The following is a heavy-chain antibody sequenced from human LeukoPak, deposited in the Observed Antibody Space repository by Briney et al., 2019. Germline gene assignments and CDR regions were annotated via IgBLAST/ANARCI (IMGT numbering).Heavy chain of an antibody. V-gene: IGHV4-61*02. J-gene: IGHJ4*02. D-gene: IGHD6-19*01. Sequence: SQTLSLTCTVSGGSISSGSYYWSWIRQPAGKKLEWIGRIYISGSTNYNPSLKSRVTISVDTSKNQFSLKLSSVTAADTAVYYCARAPPFIYSSGWYFDYWGQGTLVTVSS. CDR1: GGSISSGSYY. CDR2: IYISGST. CDR3: ARAPPFIYSSGWYFDY.